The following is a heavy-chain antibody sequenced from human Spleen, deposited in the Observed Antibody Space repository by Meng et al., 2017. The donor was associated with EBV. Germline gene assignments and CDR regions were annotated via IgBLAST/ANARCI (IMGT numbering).Heavy chain of an antibody. CDR2: ISASAYGGGT. Sequence: VQLVKSGSELKKPGASVKVSGEASGYNFPKYGIIWVRQAPGQGLEWMGSISASAYGGGTKYEQKFQGRVTMTADTSTATAYMELRSLTYDDTAVYYCARTIALDSWGQGTLVTVSS. J-gene: IGHJ4*02. D-gene: IGHD5-24*01. V-gene: IGHV1-18*01. CDR1: GYNFPKYG. CDR3: ARTIALDS.